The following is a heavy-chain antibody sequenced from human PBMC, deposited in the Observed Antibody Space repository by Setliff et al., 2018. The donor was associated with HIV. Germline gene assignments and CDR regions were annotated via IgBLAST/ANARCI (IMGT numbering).Heavy chain of an antibody. Sequence: PGGSLRLSCAASGFTFSSYSMNWVRQAPGKGLEWVSYINIGRGDKFYADSVQGRFTISRDNAKNSLYLQMDGLRAEDTAVYFCARDNLYYNTWNASPVYGLDVWGQGTTVTVSS. CDR3: ARDNLYYNTWNASPVYGLDV. CDR1: GFTFSSYS. D-gene: IGHD3-3*01. J-gene: IGHJ6*02. CDR2: INIGRGDK. V-gene: IGHV3-21*05.